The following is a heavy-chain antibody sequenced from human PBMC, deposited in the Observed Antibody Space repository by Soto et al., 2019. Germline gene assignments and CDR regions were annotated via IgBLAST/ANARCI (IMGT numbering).Heavy chain of an antibody. CDR3: AKSNRGAYDTPDF. D-gene: IGHD3-22*01. J-gene: IGHJ4*02. CDR2: ISDGGRNK. V-gene: IGHV3-30*18. CDR1: GFSLNDYG. Sequence: PRGSLRLSCAASGFSLNDYGMLWCRHPPGKGREWVGDISDGGRNKYYTDCVRGRFTISRDISKGTLYLQMNRLRPEDTAVYYCAKSNRGAYDTPDFWGQGTPGTVS.